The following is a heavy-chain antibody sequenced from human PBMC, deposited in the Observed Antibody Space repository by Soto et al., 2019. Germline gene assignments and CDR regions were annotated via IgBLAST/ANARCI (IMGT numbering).Heavy chain of an antibody. CDR2: INSDGSRT. CDR3: ERIGTGYYYMDV. V-gene: IGHV3-74*01. Sequence: EVQLVESGGGLVQPGGSLRLSCAASGFTFSSYWMHWVRQAPGEGLRWVSRINSDGSRTTYADSVKGRITISRDNAKNTVYLQMNSLSAEDTAVYYCERIGTGYYYMDVWGKGTTVTVSS. J-gene: IGHJ6*03. CDR1: GFTFSSYW. D-gene: IGHD1-1*01.